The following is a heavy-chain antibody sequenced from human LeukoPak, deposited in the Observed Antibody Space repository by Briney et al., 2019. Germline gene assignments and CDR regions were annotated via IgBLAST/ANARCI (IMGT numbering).Heavy chain of an antibody. D-gene: IGHD3-10*01. J-gene: IGHJ4*02. V-gene: IGHV3-23*01. CDR2: ISGNGGST. CDR1: GFTFTSYT. Sequence: GGSLRLSCAASGFTFTSYTMSWVRQAPGKWLEWVSGISGNGGSTYYADSVKGRFTISRDNSKNTVNLQMNSLRAEDTAVYYCARDARVLLWFGELDYWGQGTLVTVSS. CDR3: ARDARVLLWFGELDY.